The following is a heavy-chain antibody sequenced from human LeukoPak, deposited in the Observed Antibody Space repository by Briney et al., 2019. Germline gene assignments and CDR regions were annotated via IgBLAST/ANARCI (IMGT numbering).Heavy chain of an antibody. CDR2: IYYSGGT. CDR3: ARHDYDFWSGYYRVSDY. V-gene: IGHV4-39*01. J-gene: IGHJ4*02. Sequence: SETLSLTCTVSGGSISSSSYYWGWLRQPPGTGLEWIGRIYYSGGTYYNPSLKSRVTISVDTSKNQFSLKLSSVTAADTAVYYCARHDYDFWSGYYRVSDYWGQGTLVTVSS. D-gene: IGHD3-3*01. CDR1: GGSISSSSYY.